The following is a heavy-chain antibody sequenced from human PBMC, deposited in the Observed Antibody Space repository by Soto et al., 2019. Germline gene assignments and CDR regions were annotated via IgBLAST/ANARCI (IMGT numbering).Heavy chain of an antibody. V-gene: IGHV3-15*01. CDR3: TTDGIQLWLESDY. D-gene: IGHD5-18*01. CDR1: GFTFSNAW. Sequence: GSLRLSCAASGFTFSNAWMSWVRQAPGKGLEWVGRIKSKTDGGTTDYAAPVKGRFTISRDDSKNTLYLQMNSLKTEDTAVYYCTTDGIQLWLESDYWGQGTLVTVSS. J-gene: IGHJ4*02. CDR2: IKSKTDGGTT.